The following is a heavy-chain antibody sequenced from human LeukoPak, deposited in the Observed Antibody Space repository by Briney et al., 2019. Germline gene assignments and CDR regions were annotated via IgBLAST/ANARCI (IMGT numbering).Heavy chain of an antibody. J-gene: IGHJ4*02. Sequence: GGSLRLSCAASGFTFSSYSMHWVRQAPGKGLEWVAVIWYDGSNKYYADSVKGRFTISRDNSKNTLYLQMNSLRAEDTAVYYCARDLGQFADILTGYYSPAGYWGQGTLVIVSS. CDR3: ARDLGQFADILTGYYSPAGY. V-gene: IGHV3-33*08. CDR1: GFTFSSYS. CDR2: IWYDGSNK. D-gene: IGHD3-9*01.